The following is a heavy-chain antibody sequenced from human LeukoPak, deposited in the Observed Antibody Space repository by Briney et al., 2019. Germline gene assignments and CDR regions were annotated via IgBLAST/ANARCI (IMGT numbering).Heavy chain of an antibody. J-gene: IGHJ4*02. CDR1: EFTFSSYA. CDR3: ARSAGYVDY. V-gene: IGHV3-74*01. CDR2: INSDGSST. D-gene: IGHD6-13*01. Sequence: GALRLSCAASEFTFSSYAMSWVRQAPGKGLVWVSHINSDGSSTNYADSVKGRFTISRDNAKNTLYLQMNSLRAEDTAVYYCARSAGYVDYWGQGTLVTVSS.